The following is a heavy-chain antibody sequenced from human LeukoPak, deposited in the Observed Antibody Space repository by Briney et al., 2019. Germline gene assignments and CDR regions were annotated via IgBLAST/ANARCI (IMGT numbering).Heavy chain of an antibody. J-gene: IGHJ4*02. D-gene: IGHD1-26*01. V-gene: IGHV3-7*01. CDR2: INQDESDK. CDR1: GFTFSSNW. CDR3: MTTTGDY. Sequence: GGSLRLSCAASGFTFSSNWMSWVRQAPGKGQEWVANINQDESDKYYVNSVKGRFTISRDNAKNSLYLQMNSLRVEDTAVYYCMTTTGDYWGQGTLVTVSS.